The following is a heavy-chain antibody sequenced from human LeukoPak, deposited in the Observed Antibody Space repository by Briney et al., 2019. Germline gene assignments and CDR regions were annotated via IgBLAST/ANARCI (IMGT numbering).Heavy chain of an antibody. Sequence: PGGSLRLSCAASGFTFSSYWMLWVRQAPGKGLVWVSRINSDGSSTSYADSVKGRFTISRDNAKNTLYLQMNSLRAEDTAVYYCARDNSIVYYYYYGMDVWGQGTTVTVSS. CDR1: GFTFSSYW. V-gene: IGHV3-74*01. D-gene: IGHD1-26*01. CDR2: INSDGSST. CDR3: ARDNSIVYYYYYGMDV. J-gene: IGHJ6*02.